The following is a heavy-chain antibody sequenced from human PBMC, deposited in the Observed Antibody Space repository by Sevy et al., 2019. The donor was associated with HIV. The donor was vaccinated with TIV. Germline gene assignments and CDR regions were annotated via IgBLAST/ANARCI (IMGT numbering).Heavy chain of an antibody. J-gene: IGHJ6*02. CDR3: ARDDSALYSYGLDL. D-gene: IGHD2-21*01. V-gene: IGHV4-4*02. Sequence: SETLSLTCVVSGGSISSSNWWSWVRQPPGNGLEWIGEIYHSGSTNYNPSLESRVSISIDKSKNHFSLKVNSVTAADTAVYYCARDDSALYSYGLDLWGQGTTVTVSS. CDR2: IYHSGST. CDR1: GGSISSSNW.